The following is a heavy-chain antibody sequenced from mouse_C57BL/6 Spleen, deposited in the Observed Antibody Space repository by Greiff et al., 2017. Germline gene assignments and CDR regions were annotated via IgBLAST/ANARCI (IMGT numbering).Heavy chain of an antibody. D-gene: IGHD3-2*02. J-gene: IGHJ1*03. CDR1: GYAFSSYW. Sequence: QVQLQQSGAELVKPGASVKISCKASGYAFSSYWMNWVKQRPGKGLEWIGQIYPGDGDTNYNGKFKGKATLTADKSSSTAYMQLSSLTSEDSAVYFCARGTAQATFWYFDVWGTGTTGTVSS. CDR3: ARGTAQATFWYFDV. CDR2: IYPGDGDT. V-gene: IGHV1-80*01.